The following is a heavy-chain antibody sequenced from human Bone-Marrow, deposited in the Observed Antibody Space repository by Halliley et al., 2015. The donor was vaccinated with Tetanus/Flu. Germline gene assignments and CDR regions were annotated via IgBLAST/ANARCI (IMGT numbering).Heavy chain of an antibody. CDR2: VYYSGST. Sequence: TLSLTCTVSGASINSYYWSWIRQPPGKELEWIGYVYYSGSTNYNPSLKGRVTMSIDTSKSQFSPKLTSVTAADTAVYYCANLGGDQQWGDYFGNWGQGSLVTVSS. V-gene: IGHV4-59*08. D-gene: IGHD3-16*01. J-gene: IGHJ4*02. CDR1: GASINSYY. CDR3: ANLGGDQQWGDYFGN.